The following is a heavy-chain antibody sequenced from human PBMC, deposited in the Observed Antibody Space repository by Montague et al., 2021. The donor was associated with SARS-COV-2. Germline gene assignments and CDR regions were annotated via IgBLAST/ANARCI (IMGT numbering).Heavy chain of an antibody. CDR3: ARDRFDFGAGRHGTIDF. CDR2: MHFTGKT. V-gene: IGHV4-4*07. D-gene: IGHD3-10*01. J-gene: IGHJ4*02. CDR1: GDSITNHY. Sequence: SETLSLTCSVSGDSITNHYWSRIRQPAGKGLEWIGRMHFTGKTNFSPFFSSRLTMSADTSKNQFSLKLTSVTAADTAIYFCARDRFDFGAGRHGTIDFWGQGTLVTVSS.